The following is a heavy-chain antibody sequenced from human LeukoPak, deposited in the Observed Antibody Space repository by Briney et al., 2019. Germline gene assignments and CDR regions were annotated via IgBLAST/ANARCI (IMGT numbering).Heavy chain of an antibody. J-gene: IGHJ3*02. CDR3: ARTYSSSPHGAFDI. CDR1: GFTFSRYN. CDR2: ISGSSSYI. Sequence: GGSLRLSCAASGFTFSRYNMNWVRQAPGKGLEWVSSISGSSSYIYYADSVKGRFTISRDNAKKSLYLQMNSLRAEDTAMYYCARTYSSSPHGAFDIWGQGTMVTVSS. D-gene: IGHD6-13*01. V-gene: IGHV3-21*01.